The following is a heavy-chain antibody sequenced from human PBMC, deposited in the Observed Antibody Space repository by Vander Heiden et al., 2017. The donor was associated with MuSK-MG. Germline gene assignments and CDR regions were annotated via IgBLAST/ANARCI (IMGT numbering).Heavy chain of an antibody. D-gene: IGHD1-26*01. Sequence: EVQLVESGGGLVQPGRSLRLSCAASGSTFDDYAMHWVRQAPGKGLEWVSGISWNSGSIGYADSVKGRFTISRDNAKNSLYLQMNSLRAEDTALYYCAKDNAGIVGATTSAFDIWGQGTMVTVAS. J-gene: IGHJ3*02. CDR1: GSTFDDYA. CDR3: AKDNAGIVGATTSAFDI. CDR2: ISWNSGSI. V-gene: IGHV3-9*01.